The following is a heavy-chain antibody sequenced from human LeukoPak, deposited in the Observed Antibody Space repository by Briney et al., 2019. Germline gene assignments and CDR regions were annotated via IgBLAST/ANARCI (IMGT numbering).Heavy chain of an antibody. J-gene: IGHJ4*02. Sequence: SETLFLTCTVSGGSINSGDYYWSWIRQPPGKGLEWIGYIYYSGRTNYNPSLKSRVTISVDTSKNQFSLKLSSVTAADTAVYYCAQAAGSGGIDYWGQGTLVTVSS. V-gene: IGHV4-61*08. CDR2: IYYSGRT. D-gene: IGHD1-26*01. CDR3: AQAAGSGGIDY. CDR1: GGSINSGDYY.